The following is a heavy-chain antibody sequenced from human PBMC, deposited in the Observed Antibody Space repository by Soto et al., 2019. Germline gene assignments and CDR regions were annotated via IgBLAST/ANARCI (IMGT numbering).Heavy chain of an antibody. CDR3: AKGIDSHYYDSSGYLGFDY. J-gene: IGHJ4*02. Sequence: GGSLRLSCAASGFTFSLYGMNWVRQAPGKGLEWVTFISYDGSSKYYGDSVKGRFTISRDNSKNTLYLQMNSLRAEDTAVYYCAKGIDSHYYDSSGYLGFDYWGQGTLVTVSS. CDR2: ISYDGSSK. CDR1: GFTFSLYG. V-gene: IGHV3-30*18. D-gene: IGHD3-22*01.